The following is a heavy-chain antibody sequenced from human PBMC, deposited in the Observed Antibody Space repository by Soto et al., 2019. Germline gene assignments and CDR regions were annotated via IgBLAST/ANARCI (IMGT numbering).Heavy chain of an antibody. Sequence: SETLSLTCTVSGGSISSYYWSWFRQPPGKGLEWIGYIYYSGSTNYNPSLKSRVTISVDTSKNQFSLKLSSVTAADTAVYYCAREVDYYDSSGPENWFDPWGQGTLVTVSS. CDR2: IYYSGST. CDR3: AREVDYYDSSGPENWFDP. J-gene: IGHJ5*02. CDR1: GGSISSYY. D-gene: IGHD3-22*01. V-gene: IGHV4-59*01.